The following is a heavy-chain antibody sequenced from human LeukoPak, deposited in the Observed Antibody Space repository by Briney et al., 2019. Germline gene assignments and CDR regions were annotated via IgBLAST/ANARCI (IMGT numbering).Heavy chain of an antibody. Sequence: GGSLRLSCAASGFTVSSNYMNWVRQAPGKGLEWVSSISSSSSYIYYADSVKGRFTISRDNAKNSLYLQMNSLRAEDTALYYCAKDIGGGGEYLIDYWGQGTLVTVSS. D-gene: IGHD2-21*01. CDR1: GFTVSSNY. CDR2: ISSSSSYI. CDR3: AKDIGGGGEYLIDY. J-gene: IGHJ4*02. V-gene: IGHV3-21*04.